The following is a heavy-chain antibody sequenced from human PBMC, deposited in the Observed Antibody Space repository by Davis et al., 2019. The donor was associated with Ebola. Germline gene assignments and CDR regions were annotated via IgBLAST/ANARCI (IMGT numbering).Heavy chain of an antibody. D-gene: IGHD2-21*02. Sequence: PGGSLRLSCAASGFTFSGSAMHWVRQASGKGLEWVGRIRSKANSYATAYAASVKGRFTISRDDSKNTAYLQMNSLKTEDTAVYYCTSLAYCGGDRAEETDYWGQGTLVTVSS. CDR1: GFTFSGSA. J-gene: IGHJ4*02. V-gene: IGHV3-73*01. CDR2: IRSKANSYAT. CDR3: TSLAYCGGDRAEETDY.